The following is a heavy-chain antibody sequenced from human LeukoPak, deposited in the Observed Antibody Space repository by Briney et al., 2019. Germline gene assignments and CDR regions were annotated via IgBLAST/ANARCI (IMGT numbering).Heavy chain of an antibody. CDR2: IKQDGSEK. CDR3: ASGSYYFDY. J-gene: IGHJ4*02. CDR1: GFTVSSNY. D-gene: IGHD1-26*01. Sequence: PGGSLRLSCAASGFTVSSNYMSWVRQAPGKGLEWVANIKQDGSEKYYVDSVKGRFTISRDNAKNSLYPQMNSLRAEDTAVYYCASGSYYFDYWGQGTLVTVSS. V-gene: IGHV3-7*03.